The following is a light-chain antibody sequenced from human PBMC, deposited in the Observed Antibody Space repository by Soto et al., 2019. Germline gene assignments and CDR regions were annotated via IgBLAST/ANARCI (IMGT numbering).Light chain of an antibody. J-gene: IGLJ1*01. V-gene: IGLV2-11*01. CDR3: CSYAGSPYV. Sequence: QSVLTQPRSVSGSPGQSVTISCTGASSDVGAYNYVSWYQQHPGKAPKLMIYDVSTRPSGVPDRFSGSKSGTTASLTISGLQAEDEADYYCCSYAGSPYVFGTGTKATVL. CDR2: DVS. CDR1: SSDVGAYNY.